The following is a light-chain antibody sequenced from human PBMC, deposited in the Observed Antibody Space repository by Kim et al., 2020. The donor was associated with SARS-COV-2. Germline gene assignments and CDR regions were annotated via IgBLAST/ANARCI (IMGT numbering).Light chain of an antibody. Sequence: VGDRVSLTCRASQGISYDFAWYQQKPRKVRKVLIYAASTMQSGVPSRFNGSVAGAGITLTINSLQPEDVATYCCQKYEGAPWAFG. J-gene: IGKJ1*01. CDR1: QGISYD. CDR2: AAS. CDR3: QKYEGAPWA. V-gene: IGKV1-27*01.